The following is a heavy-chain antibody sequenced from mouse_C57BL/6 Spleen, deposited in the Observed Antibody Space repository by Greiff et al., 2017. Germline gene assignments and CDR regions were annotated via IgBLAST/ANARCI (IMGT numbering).Heavy chain of an antibody. CDR1: GFTFSNYW. Sequence: EVKLVESGGGLVQPGGSMKLSCVASGFTFSNYWMNWVRQSPEKGLEWVAQIRLKSDNYATHYAESVKGRFTISRDDSKSSVYLQMNNLRAEDTGIYYCTVIYYYGSSSFAYWGQGTLVTVSA. J-gene: IGHJ3*01. D-gene: IGHD1-1*01. V-gene: IGHV6-3*01. CDR3: TVIYYYGSSSFAY. CDR2: IRLKSDNYAT.